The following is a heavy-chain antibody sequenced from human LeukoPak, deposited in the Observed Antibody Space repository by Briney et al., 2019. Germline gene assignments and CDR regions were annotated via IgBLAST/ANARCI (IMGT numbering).Heavy chain of an antibody. J-gene: IGHJ6*02. D-gene: IGHD2-8*02. CDR1: GASISPYY. Sequence: PSETLSPTCTVSGASISPYYWSWIRQPPGKRLEWVGYIHYSGSTNYNPSLKSRVTISLDTSKRQFSLKLSSVTAADTAIYYCTRVDDTGGQAGYGMDVWGQGTTVTVSS. CDR3: TRVDDTGGQAGYGMDV. CDR2: IHYSGST. V-gene: IGHV4-59*01.